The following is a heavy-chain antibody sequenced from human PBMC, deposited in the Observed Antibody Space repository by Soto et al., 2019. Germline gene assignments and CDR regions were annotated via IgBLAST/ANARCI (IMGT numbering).Heavy chain of an antibody. Sequence: EVQLLESGGGLVQPGESLRLSCAASGFTFRTYAMSWVRQAPGKGLEWVAAITGSGDSAYYADSVKGRFTISRDNSKNTLFVEMNSLRADETAVYYCTKDYGAVADFWGQGTLITVSS. V-gene: IGHV3-23*01. D-gene: IGHD6-19*01. CDR2: ITGSGDSA. CDR1: GFTFRTYA. J-gene: IGHJ4*02. CDR3: TKDYGAVADF.